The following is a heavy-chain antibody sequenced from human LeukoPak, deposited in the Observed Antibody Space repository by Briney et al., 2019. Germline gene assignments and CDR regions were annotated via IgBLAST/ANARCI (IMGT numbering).Heavy chain of an antibody. J-gene: IGHJ5*02. CDR3: AKDSKDYYGHGFDP. V-gene: IGHV3-23*01. Sequence: PGGSLRLSCAASGFTFSSYAMSWVRQAPGKGLEWVSAISGSGGSTYYADPVKGRFTISRDNSKNTLYLQMNSLRAEDTAVYYCAKDSKDYYGHGFDPWGQGTLVTVSS. CDR2: ISGSGGST. D-gene: IGHD3-10*01. CDR1: GFTFSSYA.